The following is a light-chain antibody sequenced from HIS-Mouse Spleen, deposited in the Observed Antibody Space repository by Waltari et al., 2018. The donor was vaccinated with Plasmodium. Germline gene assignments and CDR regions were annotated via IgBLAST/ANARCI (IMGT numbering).Light chain of an antibody. J-gene: IGKJ3*01. Sequence: EIVMTQSPATLSVSPGERATLSCRASQSVSSNLAWYQQKPGPAPRLLIYGASTRATGIPARFSGSGSGTEFTLTISSLKSEDFAVYYCQQYNNWSFTFGPGTKVDIK. CDR1: QSVSSN. CDR2: GAS. V-gene: IGKV3-15*01. CDR3: QQYNNWSFT.